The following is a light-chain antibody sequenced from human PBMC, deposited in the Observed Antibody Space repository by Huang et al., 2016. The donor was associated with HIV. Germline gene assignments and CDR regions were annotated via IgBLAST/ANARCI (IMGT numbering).Light chain of an antibody. Sequence: AIRITQSPSSLSATTGDKVSITCRASQAINTDLAWYQQKPGKPPILLIYATSTLQSGVPSRCSCSVAGTDFTLTITHLQSEDFATYYCQQYYSFPLTFGQGAQVEV. CDR2: ATS. CDR3: QQYYSFPLT. V-gene: IGKV1-8*01. CDR1: QAINTD. J-gene: IGKJ1*01.